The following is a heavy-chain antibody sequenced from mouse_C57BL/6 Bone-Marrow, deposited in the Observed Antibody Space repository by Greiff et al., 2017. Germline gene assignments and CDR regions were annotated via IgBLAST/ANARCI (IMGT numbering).Heavy chain of an antibody. CDR1: GYTFTSYW. D-gene: IGHD2-5*01. V-gene: IGHV1-69*01. Sequence: QVQLQQPGAELVMPGASVKLSCKASGYTFTSYWMHWVKQRPGQGLEWIGEIDPSDSYTNYTQKVKGKSTLTVDKSSSTAYLQLSSLTSEDSAVYYCAVVILYSNYYAMDYWGQGTSVTVSS. CDR3: AVVILYSNYYAMDY. CDR2: IDPSDSYT. J-gene: IGHJ4*01.